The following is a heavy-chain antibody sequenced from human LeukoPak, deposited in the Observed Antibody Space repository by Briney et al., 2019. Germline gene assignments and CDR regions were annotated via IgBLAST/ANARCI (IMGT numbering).Heavy chain of an antibody. CDR3: ARGRNYDFWSGYYRRSHWFDP. V-gene: IGHV4-34*01. J-gene: IGHJ5*02. Sequence: PSETLSLTCAVYGGSFSGYYWSWIRQPPGKGLEWIGEINHSGSTNYNPSRKSRVTISVDTSKNQFSLKLSSVTAADTAVYYCARGRNYDFWSGYYRRSHWFDPWGQGTLVTVSS. D-gene: IGHD3-3*01. CDR2: INHSGST. CDR1: GGSFSGYY.